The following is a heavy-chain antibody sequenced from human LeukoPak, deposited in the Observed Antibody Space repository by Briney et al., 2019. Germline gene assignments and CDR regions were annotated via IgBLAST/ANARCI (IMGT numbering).Heavy chain of an antibody. Sequence: ASVKVSCKASGYTFTGYYMHWVRQAPGQGLEWMGWINPNSGGTNYAQKFQGRVTMTRDTSISTAYMELSRLRSDDTAVYYCARSPKKVVPAASYHYFDYWGQGTLVTVSS. CDR3: ARSPKKVVPAASYHYFDY. V-gene: IGHV1-2*02. CDR1: GYTFTGYY. J-gene: IGHJ4*02. D-gene: IGHD2-2*01. CDR2: INPNSGGT.